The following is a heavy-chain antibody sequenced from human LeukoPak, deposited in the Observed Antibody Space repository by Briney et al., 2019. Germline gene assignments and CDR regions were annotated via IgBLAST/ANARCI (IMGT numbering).Heavy chain of an antibody. CDR2: ISAYNGNT. CDR1: AYTFTSYG. J-gene: IGHJ4*02. V-gene: IGHV1-18*01. CDR3: AREKFSSFDY. Sequence: GASVKVSCKASAYTFTSYGISWVRQAPGQGLEWMGWISAYNGNTNYAQKLEGRHTMTTDTSTSTAYMELRSLRSDYTGVYYCAREKFSSFDYWGQGTLVTVSS.